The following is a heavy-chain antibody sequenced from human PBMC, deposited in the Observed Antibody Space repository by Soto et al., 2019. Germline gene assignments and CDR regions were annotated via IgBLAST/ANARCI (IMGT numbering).Heavy chain of an antibody. CDR1: GFTFSVYA. V-gene: IGHV3-23*01. CDR3: AKALYGGFTY. D-gene: IGHD3-10*01. Sequence: EVRLLESGGGLVQPGGSLRLSCAASGFTFSVYAMSWVRQAPGKGLEWVSGISGSGDSTHYADSGKGRFTVSRDNSKSMLYLQTHSLRAEDTAIYYCAKALYGGFTYWGQGTLVTVSS. CDR2: ISGSGDST. J-gene: IGHJ4*02.